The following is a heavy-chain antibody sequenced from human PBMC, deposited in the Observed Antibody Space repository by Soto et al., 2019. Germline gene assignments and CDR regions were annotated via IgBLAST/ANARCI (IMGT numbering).Heavy chain of an antibody. CDR2: ISPSGGTI. Sequence: QVQLVESGGGLVKPGGSLRLSCAASGFTFSDYYMSWIRQAPGKGLEWVSYISPSGGTIYYADSVKGRFTLSRDNAKNSLYLQMNSLRAEHTAVYHCVRVGYAYGNDPWGQGTLVAVSS. J-gene: IGHJ5*02. CDR1: GFTFSDYY. D-gene: IGHD3-10*01. CDR3: VRVGYAYGNDP. V-gene: IGHV3-11*01.